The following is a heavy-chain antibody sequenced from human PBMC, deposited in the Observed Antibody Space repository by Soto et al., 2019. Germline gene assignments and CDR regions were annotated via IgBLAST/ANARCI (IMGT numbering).Heavy chain of an antibody. CDR2: INAGNGNT. J-gene: IGHJ3*02. D-gene: IGHD6-19*01. CDR3: ARGSQWLVLDAFDI. Sequence: QVQLVQSGAEVKKPGASVKVSCKASGYTFTSYAMHWVRQAPGQRLEGMGWINAGNGNTKYSQKFQGRVTITRDTSASTAYMELSSLRSEDTAVYYCARGSQWLVLDAFDIWGQGTMVTVSS. CDR1: GYTFTSYA. V-gene: IGHV1-3*01.